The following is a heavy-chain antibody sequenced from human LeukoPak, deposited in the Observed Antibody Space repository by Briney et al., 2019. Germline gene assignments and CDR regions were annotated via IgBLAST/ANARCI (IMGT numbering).Heavy chain of an antibody. CDR3: ARDHDYSNYMVDY. CDR1: GFTFSSYA. D-gene: IGHD4-11*01. CDR2: ISYDGSNK. Sequence: PGGSLGLSCAASGFTFSSYAMHWVRQAPGKGLEWVAVISYDGSNKYYADSVKGRFTISRDNSKNTLYLQMNSLRAEDTAVYYCARDHDYSNYMVDYWGQGTLVTVSS. J-gene: IGHJ4*02. V-gene: IGHV3-30*04.